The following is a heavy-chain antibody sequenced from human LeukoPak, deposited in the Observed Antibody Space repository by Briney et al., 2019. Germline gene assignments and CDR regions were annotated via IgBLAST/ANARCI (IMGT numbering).Heavy chain of an antibody. CDR1: GGSISSYY. D-gene: IGHD1-26*01. V-gene: IGHV4-4*07. CDR2: IYTSGST. Sequence: SETLSLTCTVSGGSISSYYWSWIRQPAGKGLEWIGRIYTSGSTNYNPSLKSRVTMSVDTSKNQFSLKLSSVTAADTAVYYCARGDSGSYHPEYYFDYWGQGTLVTVSS. CDR3: ARGDSGSYHPEYYFDY. J-gene: IGHJ4*02.